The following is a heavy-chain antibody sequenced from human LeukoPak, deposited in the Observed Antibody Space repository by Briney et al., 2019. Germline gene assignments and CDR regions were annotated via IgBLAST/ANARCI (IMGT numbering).Heavy chain of an antibody. J-gene: IGHJ4*02. Sequence: ASVKVSCKASGGTFSSYAISWVRQAPGQGLEWMGWISAYNGNTNYAQKLQGRVTMTTDTSTSTAYMELRSLRSDDTAVYYCARVRVWGSYRPRYFDYWGQGTLVTVSS. V-gene: IGHV1-18*01. D-gene: IGHD3-16*02. CDR3: ARVRVWGSYRPRYFDY. CDR1: GGTFSSYA. CDR2: ISAYNGNT.